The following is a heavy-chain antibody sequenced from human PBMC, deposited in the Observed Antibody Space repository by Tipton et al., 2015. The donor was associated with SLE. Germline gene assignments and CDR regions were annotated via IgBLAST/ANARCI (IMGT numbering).Heavy chain of an antibody. V-gene: IGHV4-39*07. CDR1: GGSISSGGYY. Sequence: TLSLTCTASGGSISSGGYYWSWIRQPPGKGLEWIGEINHSGSTNYNPSLKGRVTISVDTSKNQFSLKLSSVTAADTAVYYCARRKLGATTYDAFDIWGQGTMVTVSS. CDR2: INHSGST. J-gene: IGHJ3*02. CDR3: ARRKLGATTYDAFDI. D-gene: IGHD1-26*01.